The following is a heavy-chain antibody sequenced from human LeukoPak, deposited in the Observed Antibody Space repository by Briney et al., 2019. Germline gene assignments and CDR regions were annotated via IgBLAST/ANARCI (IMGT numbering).Heavy chain of an antibody. CDR3: ARARLLGSGWYRFVPHYYYYYYMDV. V-gene: IGHV4-59*01. D-gene: IGHD6-19*01. CDR1: GGSISSYY. CDR2: IYYSGST. Sequence: PSETLSLTCTVSGGSISSYYWSWIRQPPGKGLEWIGYIYYSGSTNYNPSLKSRVTISVDTSKNQSSLKLSSVTAADTAVYYCARARLLGSGWYRFVPHYYYYYYMDVWGKGTTVTVSS. J-gene: IGHJ6*03.